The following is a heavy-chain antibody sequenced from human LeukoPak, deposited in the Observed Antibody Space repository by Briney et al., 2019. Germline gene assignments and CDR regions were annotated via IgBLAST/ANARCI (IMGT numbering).Heavy chain of an antibody. CDR3: ARGGVLRYFDRYNWFDP. D-gene: IGHD3-9*01. J-gene: IGHJ5*02. CDR2: IYHSGNI. Sequence: PSETLSLTCTVSGYSISSDYYWGWIRQPPGKGLEWIGCIYHSGNIYYNPSLKSRVTISLDTSKNQFSLKLSSMTAADTAMYYCARGGVLRYFDRYNWFDPWGQGTLVTVSS. CDR1: GYSISSDYY. V-gene: IGHV4-38-2*02.